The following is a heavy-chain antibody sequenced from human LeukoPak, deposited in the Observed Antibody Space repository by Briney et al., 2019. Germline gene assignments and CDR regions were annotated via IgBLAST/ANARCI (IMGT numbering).Heavy chain of an antibody. CDR2: ISYDGTHK. J-gene: IGHJ4*02. V-gene: IGHV3-30-3*01. CDR1: GFTFSSYA. Sequence: HPGGSLRLSCAASGFTFSSYAMHWVRQAPGKGLKWVAVISYDGTHKYYADSVRGRFTLYRNNSKNTVYLQMKSRILDDTAVYYCARATYSTSHFADYFDYWGQGTLVTVSS. D-gene: IGHD6-6*01. CDR3: ARATYSTSHFADYFDY.